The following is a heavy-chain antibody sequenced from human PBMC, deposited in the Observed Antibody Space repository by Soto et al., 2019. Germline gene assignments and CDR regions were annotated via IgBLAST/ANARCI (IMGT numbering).Heavy chain of an antibody. Sequence: LRLSCAASGFRFDEYNMHWVRQAPGKGLEWLSLITWNGANTYYADSVKGRFTISRDGTTKSVSLQMTSLKREDTGLYYCARETLSYGSALDVWGQGTTVTVSS. CDR2: ITWNGANT. CDR3: ARETLSYGSALDV. J-gene: IGHJ6*02. D-gene: IGHD3-16*01. V-gene: IGHV3-43*01. CDR1: GFRFDEYN.